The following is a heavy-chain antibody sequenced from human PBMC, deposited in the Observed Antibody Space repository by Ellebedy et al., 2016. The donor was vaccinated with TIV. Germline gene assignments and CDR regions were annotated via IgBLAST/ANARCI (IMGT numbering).Heavy chain of an antibody. CDR1: GFHFSSYD. CDR2: ISSSGSTT. Sequence: GESLKISCAASGFHFSSYDVNWVHQAPGRGLEWLSYISSSGSTTKYADSVKGRFTISRDNAKNSLYLQMNSLRAEDTAVYYCARDDSSGYPRYFDYWGQGTLVTVSS. V-gene: IGHV3-48*03. CDR3: ARDDSSGYPRYFDY. J-gene: IGHJ4*02. D-gene: IGHD3-22*01.